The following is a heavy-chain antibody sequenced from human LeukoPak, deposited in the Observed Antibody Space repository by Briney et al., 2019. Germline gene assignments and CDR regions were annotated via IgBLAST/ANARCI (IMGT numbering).Heavy chain of an antibody. Sequence: PSETLSLTCAVSGGSISRSGYSWSWIRQPPGKGLEWIGYIYYTGSTYYNPSLKSRLTISLDTSKNQFSLKLSSVTAADTAVYYCARRPRVAAAGTVGRDPHLNWFDPWGQGTLVTVSS. CDR3: ARRPRVAAAGTVGRDPHLNWFDP. CDR1: GGSISRSGYS. D-gene: IGHD6-13*01. CDR2: IYYTGST. J-gene: IGHJ5*02. V-gene: IGHV4-30-4*07.